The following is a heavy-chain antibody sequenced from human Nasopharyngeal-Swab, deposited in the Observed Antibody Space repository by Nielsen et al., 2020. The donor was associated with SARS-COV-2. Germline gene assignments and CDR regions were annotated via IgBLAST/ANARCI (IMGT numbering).Heavy chain of an antibody. CDR3: ARDNHCSSTSCYLWFSAYYYYMDV. D-gene: IGHD2-2*01. CDR2: INSDGSST. J-gene: IGHJ6*03. Sequence: VGQAPGKGLVWVSRINSDGSSTTYADSVKGRFTISRDNAKNTLYLQMNSLRAEDTAVYYCARDNHCSSTSCYLWFSAYYYYMDVWGKGTTVTVSS. V-gene: IGHV3-74*01.